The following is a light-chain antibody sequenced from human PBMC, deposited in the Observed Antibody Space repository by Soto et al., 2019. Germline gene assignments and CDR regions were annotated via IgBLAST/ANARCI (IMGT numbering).Light chain of an antibody. CDR1: SSNIGAGYD. CDR2: DVN. J-gene: IGLJ1*01. V-gene: IGLV1-40*01. CDR3: NSYTTSETYV. Sequence: QSVLTQPPSVSGAPGQRVTISCTGSSSNIGAGYDVHWYQQLPGTAPKLMIFDVNNRPSGVSYRFSGSKSGNTAYLTISGLQPEDEADYYCNSYTTSETYVFGTGTKVTVL.